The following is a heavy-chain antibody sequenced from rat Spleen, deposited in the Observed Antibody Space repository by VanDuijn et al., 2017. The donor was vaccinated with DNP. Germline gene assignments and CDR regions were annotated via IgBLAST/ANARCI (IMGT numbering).Heavy chain of an antibody. Sequence: EVQLVESGGGLVQPGNSLKLSCAASGFTFSDYAMAWVRQSPKKGLEWVATIIYDGSSTYYRDSVRGRFTISRDYARSTLYLQMDSLRSEDTATYYCAREGDYYAGTFVDALDAWGQGTSVTVSS. D-gene: IGHD1-12*02. J-gene: IGHJ4*01. V-gene: IGHV5-17*01. CDR3: AREGDYYAGTFVDALDA. CDR2: IIYDGSST. CDR1: GFTFSDYA.